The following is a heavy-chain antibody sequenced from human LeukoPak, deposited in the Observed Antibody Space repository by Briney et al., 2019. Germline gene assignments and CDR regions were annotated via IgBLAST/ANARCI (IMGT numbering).Heavy chain of an antibody. CDR1: GFTFSSYS. Sequence: GGSLRLSCAASGFTFSSYSMNWVRQAPGKGLEWVSYITTTGSTINYADSVKGRFTISRDNANNSLSLQMNSLRAEDTAVYYCAREGPYGDSSFDYWGQGTLVTVSS. CDR3: AREGPYGDSSFDY. J-gene: IGHJ4*02. CDR2: ITTTGSTI. V-gene: IGHV3-48*04. D-gene: IGHD4-17*01.